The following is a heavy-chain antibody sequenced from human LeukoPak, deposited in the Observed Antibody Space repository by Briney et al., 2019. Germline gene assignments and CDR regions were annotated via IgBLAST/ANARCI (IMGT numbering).Heavy chain of an antibody. CDR3: ARGAYPHYYAMDV. J-gene: IGHJ6*02. D-gene: IGHD2-21*01. Sequence: GGSLRLSCGASGFTVSTNYMGWVRQAPGKGLEWVSAMYSGGTINYADSAKSRFTISRDSSKNTVDLQMSSLRDEDTAVYYCARGAYPHYYAMDVWGQGTTVTVSS. CDR2: MYSGGTI. CDR1: GFTVSTNY. V-gene: IGHV3-53*01.